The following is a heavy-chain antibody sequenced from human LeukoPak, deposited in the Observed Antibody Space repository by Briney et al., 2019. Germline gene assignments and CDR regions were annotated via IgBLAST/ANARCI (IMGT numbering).Heavy chain of an antibody. J-gene: IGHJ3*02. CDR3: ARFFLWLGETNVFDI. CDR2: INPNSGGT. CDR1: GYTFTGYY. D-gene: IGHD3-10*01. V-gene: IGHV1-2*02. Sequence: ASVKVSCKASGYTFTGYYMHWVRQAPGQGLEWMGWINPNSGGTNYAQKFQGRVTMTRDTSISTAYMELSRLRSDDTAVYYCARFFLWLGETNVFDIWGKGKMVTVSS.